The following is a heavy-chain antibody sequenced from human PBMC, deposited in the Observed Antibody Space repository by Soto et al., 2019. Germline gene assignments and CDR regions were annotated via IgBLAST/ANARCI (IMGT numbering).Heavy chain of an antibody. CDR3: ARGQLVGNWFDP. CDR2: IYYSGST. V-gene: IGHV4-39*01. Sequence: SETLSLTCTVSGGSISSSSYYWGWIRQPPGKGLEWIGSIYYSGSTYYNPSLKSRVTISVDTSKNQFSLKLSSVTAADTAEYYCARGQLVGNWFDPWGQGTLVTVSS. D-gene: IGHD6-6*01. CDR1: GGSISSSSYY. J-gene: IGHJ5*02.